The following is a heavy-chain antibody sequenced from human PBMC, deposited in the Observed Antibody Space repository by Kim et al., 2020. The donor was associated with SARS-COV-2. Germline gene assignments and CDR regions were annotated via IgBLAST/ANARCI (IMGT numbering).Heavy chain of an antibody. CDR1: GFTFSSYS. CDR3: ARDMVRRIIIVVVSRGRDA. Sequence: GGSLRLSCAASGFTFSSYSMNWVRQAPGKGLEWVSYSSSSSSTIYYADSVKGRFTISRDNAKNSLYLQMNSLRDEDTAVYYCARDMVRRIIIVVVSRGRDAWGQGTTVTVSS. V-gene: IGHV3-48*02. CDR2: SSSSSSTI. D-gene: IGHD3-22*01. J-gene: IGHJ6*01.